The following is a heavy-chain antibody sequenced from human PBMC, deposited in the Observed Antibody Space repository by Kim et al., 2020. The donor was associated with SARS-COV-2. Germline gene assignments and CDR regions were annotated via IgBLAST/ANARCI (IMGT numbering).Heavy chain of an antibody. Sequence: SETLSLTCAVSGGSISSSNWWSWVRQPPGKGLEWIGEIYHSGSTNYNPSLKSRVTISVDKSKNQFSLKLSSVTAADTAVYYCARVLGWIAAAGHPFDYWGQGTLVTVSS. CDR2: IYHSGST. CDR1: GGSISSSNW. CDR3: ARVLGWIAAAGHPFDY. J-gene: IGHJ4*02. D-gene: IGHD6-13*01. V-gene: IGHV4-4*02.